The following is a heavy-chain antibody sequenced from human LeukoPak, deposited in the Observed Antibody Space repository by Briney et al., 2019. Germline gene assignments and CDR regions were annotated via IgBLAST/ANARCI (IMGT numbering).Heavy chain of an antibody. V-gene: IGHV3-23*01. CDR1: GFTFSSYA. J-gene: IGHJ4*02. D-gene: IGHD6-13*01. CDR2: ISGSGGST. CDR3: AKDHGSSWRYFDY. Sequence: GGPLRLSCAASGFTFSSYAMSWVRQAPGKGLEWVSAISGSGGSTYYADSVKGRFTISRDNSENTLYLQMNSLRAEDTAVYYCAKDHGSSWRYFDYWGQGTLVTVSS.